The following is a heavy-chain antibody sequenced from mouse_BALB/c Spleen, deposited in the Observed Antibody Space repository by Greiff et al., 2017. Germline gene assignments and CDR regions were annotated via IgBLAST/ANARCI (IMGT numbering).Heavy chain of an antibody. CDR1: GFNIKDTY. CDR2: IDPANGNT. D-gene: IGHD1-1*01. V-gene: IGHV14-3*02. J-gene: IGHJ2*01. Sequence: VQLQQSGAELVKPGASVKLSCTASGFNIKDTYMHWVKQRPEQGLEWIGRIDPANGNTKYDPKFQGKATITADTSSNTAYLQLSSLTSEDTAVYYCARHYYGSSYDFDYWGQGTTLTVSS. CDR3: ARHYYGSSYDFDY.